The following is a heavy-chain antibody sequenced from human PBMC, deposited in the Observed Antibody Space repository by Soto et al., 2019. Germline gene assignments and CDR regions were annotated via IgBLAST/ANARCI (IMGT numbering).Heavy chain of an antibody. CDR1: GGPTSTYC. D-gene: IGHD1-26*01. CDR3: ARDALSGDAFDM. CDR2: IHYRERT. V-gene: IGHV4-59*01. Sequence: PSDTLPPRSSGSGGPTSTYCGGGFGQPPGTALEWIGYIHYRERTNYNPSLKSRVTISVDTTKKQFSLRLSSVTAADTDVYYCARDALSGDAFDMWGQGTMVT. J-gene: IGHJ3*02.